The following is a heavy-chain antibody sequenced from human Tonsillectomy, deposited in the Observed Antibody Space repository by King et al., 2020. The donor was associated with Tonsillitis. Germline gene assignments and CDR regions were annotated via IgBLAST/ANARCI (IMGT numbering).Heavy chain of an antibody. Sequence: VQLQESGPGLVKPSQTLSLTCTVSGGSISSGSYYWSWIRQPAGKGLEWIWGIYASGTTNSNPSLNSRVTMSVDTSKKQFSLRHGSVTAADTAAYYCAREDDILTGYSYYFDYWGQGTLVTVSS. D-gene: IGHD3-9*01. CDR2: IYASGTT. V-gene: IGHV4-61*02. J-gene: IGHJ4*02. CDR1: GGSISSGSYY. CDR3: AREDDILTGYSYYFDY.